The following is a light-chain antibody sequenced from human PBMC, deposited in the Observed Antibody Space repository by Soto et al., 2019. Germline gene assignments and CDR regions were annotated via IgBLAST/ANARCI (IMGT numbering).Light chain of an antibody. Sequence: IQVAQGASSLSTSIGDRVTITCRASQSISSYLNWYQQKPGKAPKLLIYAASSLQSGVPSRFSGSGSGTDFTLTITSLQPEDFATYYCQQSYSTRLTFGGGTKVDIK. CDR1: QSISSY. J-gene: IGKJ4*01. CDR3: QQSYSTRLT. CDR2: AAS. V-gene: IGKV1-39*01.